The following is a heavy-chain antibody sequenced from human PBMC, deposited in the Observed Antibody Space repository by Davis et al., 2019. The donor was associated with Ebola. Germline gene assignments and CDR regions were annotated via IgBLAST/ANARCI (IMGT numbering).Heavy chain of an antibody. D-gene: IGHD3-10*01. CDR3: ARATGVSCYYGSGSSGMDV. J-gene: IGHJ6*02. CDR1: GFTFSSYE. CDR2: ISSSGSTI. V-gene: IGHV3-48*03. Sequence: GGSLRLSCAASGFTFSSYEMNWVRQAPGKGLEWVSYISSSGSTIYYADSVKGRFTISRDNAKNSLYLQMNSLRAEDTAVYYCARATGVSCYYGSGSSGMDVWGQGTTVTVSS.